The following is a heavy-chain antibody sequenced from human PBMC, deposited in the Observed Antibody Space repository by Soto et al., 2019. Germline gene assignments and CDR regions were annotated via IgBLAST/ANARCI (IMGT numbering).Heavy chain of an antibody. Sequence: VQLVESGGGVVQPGRSLRLSCAASGFTFSSYGMHWVRQAPGKGLEWVAVISYDGSNKYYADSVKGRFTISRDNSKNTLYLQMNSLRAENTAVYYCAKSWRGGVDYWGQGTLVTVSS. J-gene: IGHJ4*02. CDR1: GFTFSSYG. D-gene: IGHD3-16*01. CDR2: ISYDGSNK. CDR3: AKSWRGGVDY. V-gene: IGHV3-30*18.